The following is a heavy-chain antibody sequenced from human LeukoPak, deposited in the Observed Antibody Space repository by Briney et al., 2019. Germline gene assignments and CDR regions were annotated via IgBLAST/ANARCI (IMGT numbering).Heavy chain of an antibody. V-gene: IGHV3-30*03. CDR2: ISYDGSNK. J-gene: IGHJ5*02. D-gene: IGHD6-13*01. CDR3: ARGIEIAPGDWFDP. CDR1: GFTFSSYG. Sequence: GRSLRLSCAASGFTFSSYGMHWVRQAPGKGLEWVAVISYDGSNKYYADSVKGRFTISRDNSKNTLYLQMNSLRAEDTAVYYCARGIEIAPGDWFDPWGQGTLVTVSS.